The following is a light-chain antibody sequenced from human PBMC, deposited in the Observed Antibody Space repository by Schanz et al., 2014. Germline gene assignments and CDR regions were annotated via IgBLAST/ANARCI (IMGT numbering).Light chain of an antibody. CDR1: SSDVAGYNY. Sequence: QSALTQPPSASGSPGQSVTISCTGTSSDVAGYNYVSWYQQHPGKAPKLMIYEVSKRPSGVPDRFSGSKSGNTASLAITGLQAEDEADYYCQSYDSSLSGWVFGGGTKLTVL. J-gene: IGLJ3*02. V-gene: IGLV2-8*01. CDR2: EVS. CDR3: QSYDSSLSGWV.